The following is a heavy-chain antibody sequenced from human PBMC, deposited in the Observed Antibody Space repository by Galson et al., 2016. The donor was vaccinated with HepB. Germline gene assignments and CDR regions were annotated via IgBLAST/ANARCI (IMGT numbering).Heavy chain of an antibody. CDR2: IYPNDFDT. CDR1: GYNFVTYW. Sequence: QSGAEVKKPGESLTISCQTSGYNFVTYWIGWVRQMPGKGLEWVGIIYPNDFDTRYGPSFQGQVTMSADQPTSTAFPHWNSLKASDTGIYYCARQAPGAYRMGATCYNLEYFDHWGQGTLVTVS. V-gene: IGHV5-51*01. CDR3: ARQAPGAYRMGATCYNLEYFDH. J-gene: IGHJ1*01. D-gene: IGHD3-9*01.